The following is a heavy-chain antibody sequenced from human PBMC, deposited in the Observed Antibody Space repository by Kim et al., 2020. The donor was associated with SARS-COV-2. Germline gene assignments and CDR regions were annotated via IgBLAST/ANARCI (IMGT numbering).Heavy chain of an antibody. D-gene: IGHD1-26*01. CDR2: INTGKGNT. V-gene: IGHV1-3*04. J-gene: IGHJ5*02. CDR3: ARNSGNYGFDP. CDR1: VYTFTNYA. Sequence: ASVKVSCKASVYTFTNYAIHWVRQAPGQRLEWMAWINTGKGNTRYSQKFQNRVTITRDASASTAYMDLSSLKSEDTAVYYCARNSGNYGFDPWGQGTLVTVSS.